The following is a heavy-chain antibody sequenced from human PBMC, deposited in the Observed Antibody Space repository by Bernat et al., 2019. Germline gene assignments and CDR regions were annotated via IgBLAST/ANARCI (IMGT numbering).Heavy chain of an antibody. CDR1: GGPISSYY. CDR3: ASSSGWPYYYYYYYMDV. Sequence: QVQLQESGPGLVKPSETLSLTCTVSGGPISSYYWSWIRQPPGKGLEWIGYIYYSGSTNYNPSLKSRVTISVDTSKNQFSLKLSSVTAADTAVYYCASSSGWPYYYYYYYMDVWGKGTTVTVSS. D-gene: IGHD6-19*01. V-gene: IGHV4-59*01. J-gene: IGHJ6*03. CDR2: IYYSGST.